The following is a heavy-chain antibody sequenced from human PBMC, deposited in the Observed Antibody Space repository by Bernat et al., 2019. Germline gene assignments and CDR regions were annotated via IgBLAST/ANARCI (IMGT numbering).Heavy chain of an antibody. V-gene: IGHV3-21*01. CDR1: GFTFSSYS. CDR2: ISSSSSYI. CDR3: ARDEYCSGGSCYLAGYAFDI. Sequence: EVQLVESGGGLVKPGGSLRLSCAASGFTFSSYSMNWVRQAPGKGLECVSSISSSSSYIYYADSVKGRFTISRDNAKNSLYLQMNSLRAEDTAVYYCARDEYCSGGSCYLAGYAFDIWGQGTMVTVSS. J-gene: IGHJ3*02. D-gene: IGHD2-15*01.